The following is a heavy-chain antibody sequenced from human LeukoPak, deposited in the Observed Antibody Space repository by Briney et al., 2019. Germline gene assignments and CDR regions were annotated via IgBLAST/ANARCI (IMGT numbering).Heavy chain of an antibody. D-gene: IGHD1/OR15-1a*01. CDR1: GFTFSDYY. V-gene: IGHV3-11*01. CDR2: ISSSGSTI. CDR3: ARRNTAWHADF. J-gene: IGHJ4*02. Sequence: GGSLRLSCAASGFTFSDYYMSWLRQAPGKGLEWVSYISSSGSTIYYADSVKGRFTISRANAKNSLYLQINSLRAEDTAVYYCARRNTAWHADFWGQGTLVTVSS.